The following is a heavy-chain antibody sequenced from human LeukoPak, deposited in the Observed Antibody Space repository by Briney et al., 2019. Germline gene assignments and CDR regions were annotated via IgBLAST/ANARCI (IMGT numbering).Heavy chain of an antibody. CDR2: INHSGST. J-gene: IGHJ4*02. V-gene: IGHV4-34*01. D-gene: IGHD3-3*01. CDR1: GGSFIGHY. CDR3: ASGQYYDLWSGYYVD. Sequence: SETLSLTCAFYGGSFIGHYWSWIRQPPGKGLEWIGEINHSGSTNYNPSLESRVTISVDTSKNHFSLKLSSVTAADTAVYYCASGQYYDLWSGYYVDWGQGTLVTVSA.